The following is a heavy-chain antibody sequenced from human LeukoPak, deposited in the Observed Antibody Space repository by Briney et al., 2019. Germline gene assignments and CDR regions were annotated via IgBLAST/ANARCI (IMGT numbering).Heavy chain of an antibody. J-gene: IGHJ4*02. Sequence: GGSLRLSCVASGFALSTYWMDWVRQAPGKGPVWISHISGDGSRTSYADSVKGRFTIFGDNAKNTLYLQMNSLRAEDTAVYYCGRNRGYDALDYWGQGTLVTVSS. CDR2: ISGDGSRT. V-gene: IGHV3-74*01. CDR1: GFALSTYW. CDR3: GRNRGYDALDY. D-gene: IGHD5-12*01.